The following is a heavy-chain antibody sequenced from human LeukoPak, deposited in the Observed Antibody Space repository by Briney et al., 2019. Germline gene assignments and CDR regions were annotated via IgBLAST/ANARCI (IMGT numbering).Heavy chain of an antibody. CDR2: IKQDGSEN. Sequence: GGSLRLSCAASGFTFSSYWMTWVRQAPGKGLEWVANIKQDGSENYYVDSVKGRFTISRDNAKNSLYLQMNSLRAEDTAVYYCAKKGATTSPGSNYYYYYMDVWGKGTTVTVSS. CDR3: AKKGATTSPGSNYYYYYMDV. J-gene: IGHJ6*03. D-gene: IGHD1-26*01. CDR1: GFTFSSYW. V-gene: IGHV3-7*03.